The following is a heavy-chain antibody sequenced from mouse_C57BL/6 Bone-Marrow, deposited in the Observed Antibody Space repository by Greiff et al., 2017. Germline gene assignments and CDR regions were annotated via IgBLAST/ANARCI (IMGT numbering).Heavy chain of an antibody. CDR2: IHPYNGGT. J-gene: IGHJ4*01. D-gene: IGHD6-1*01. Sequence: VQLQQSGPVLVKPGASVKMSCKASGYTFTDYYMNWVKQSHGKSLEWIGVIHPYNGGTSYNQKFKGKATLTVDKSSSPAYMELNSLTAEDSAVYDWAPTRMDDWGKGTSVTVSS. CDR1: GYTFTDYY. CDR3: APTRMDD. V-gene: IGHV1-19*01.